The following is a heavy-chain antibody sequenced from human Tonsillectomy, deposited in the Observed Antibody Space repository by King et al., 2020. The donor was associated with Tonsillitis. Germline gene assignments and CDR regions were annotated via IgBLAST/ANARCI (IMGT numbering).Heavy chain of an antibody. D-gene: IGHD5-24*01. CDR3: ARQEEDGYSYFAY. Sequence: VQLVESGAEVKKPGESLKISCKGSEYSFTSYWIAWVRQMPGKGLEWMGIIYPGDSDTRYSPSFQGQVTFSADKSISTAYLQWSSLKASDTAMYYCARQEEDGYSYFAYWGQGTLVTVSS. CDR1: EYSFTSYW. CDR2: IYPGDSDT. V-gene: IGHV5-51*01. J-gene: IGHJ4*02.